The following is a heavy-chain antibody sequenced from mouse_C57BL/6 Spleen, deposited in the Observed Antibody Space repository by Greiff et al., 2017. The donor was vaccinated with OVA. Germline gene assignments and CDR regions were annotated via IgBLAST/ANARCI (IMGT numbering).Heavy chain of an antibody. CDR3: ARDGYDGAGFAY. V-gene: IGHV1-52*01. Sequence: VQLQQPGAELVRPGSSVKLSCKASGYTFTSYWMHWVKQRPIQGLEWIGNIDPSDSETHSNQKFKDKATLTVDKSSSTAYMQLSSLTSEDSAVYYCARDGYDGAGFAYWGQGTLVTVSA. CDR2: IDPSDSET. CDR1: GYTFTSYW. J-gene: IGHJ3*01. D-gene: IGHD2-2*01.